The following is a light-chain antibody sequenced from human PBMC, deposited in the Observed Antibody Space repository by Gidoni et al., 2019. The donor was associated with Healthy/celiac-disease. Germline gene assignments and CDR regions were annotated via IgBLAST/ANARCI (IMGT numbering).Light chain of an antibody. CDR2: DLS. Sequence: HSALTQPRSVSGSPGQSVTISCTGTISDVGGYNYVSWYQKHPGKAPKLMIYDLSKRPSGVPDRFSGSKSGNTASLTISGLQAEDDADYYCCSYAGSYIWVFGGGTKLTVL. CDR1: ISDVGGYNY. J-gene: IGLJ3*02. V-gene: IGLV2-11*01. CDR3: CSYAGSYIWV.